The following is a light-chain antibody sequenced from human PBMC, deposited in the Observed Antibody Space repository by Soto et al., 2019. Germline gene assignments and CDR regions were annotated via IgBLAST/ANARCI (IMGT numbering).Light chain of an antibody. J-gene: IGLJ1*01. CDR1: SSDVGSYNL. CDR2: EGS. CDR3: CSYADSSRIYV. V-gene: IGLV2-23*01. Sequence: QSALTQPASVSGSPGQSITISCTGTSSDVGSYNLVSWYQQHPGKAPKLMIYEGSKRPSGISNRFSGSKSCNTASLTISGLQAEDEAEYYCCSYADSSRIYVFGSGTKVTVL.